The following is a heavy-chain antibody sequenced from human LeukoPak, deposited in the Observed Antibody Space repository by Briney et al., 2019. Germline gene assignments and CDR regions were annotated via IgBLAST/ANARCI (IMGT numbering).Heavy chain of an antibody. CDR2: LSGSGITT. CDR3: ASVYSGSGSYLTP. D-gene: IGHD3-10*01. Sequence: GGSLRLSCAASGFTFSNSAMSWVRQAPGKGLEWVSTLSGSGITTYYADSVKGRFTISRDNSKNTRYLQMNSLRAEDTAVYYCASVYSGSGSYLTPWGQGALVTVSS. V-gene: IGHV3-23*01. CDR1: GFTFSNSA. J-gene: IGHJ5*02.